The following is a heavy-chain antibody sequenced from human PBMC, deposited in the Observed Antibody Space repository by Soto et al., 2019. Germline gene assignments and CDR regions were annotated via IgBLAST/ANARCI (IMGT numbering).Heavy chain of an antibody. V-gene: IGHV3-21*01. CDR3: ARGAYCGGDFYSLYYYYYYGMDV. CDR2: ISSSSSYI. CDR1: GFTFSSYS. J-gene: IGHJ6*01. D-gene: IGHD2-21*02. Sequence: EVQLVESGGGLVKPGGSLRLSCAASGFTFSSYSMNWVRQAPGKGLEWVSSISSSSSYIYYADSVKGRFTISRDNAKNSLYLQITSLRAYDTAVYYCARGAYCGGDFYSLYYYYYYGMDVWGQGTTVTGSS.